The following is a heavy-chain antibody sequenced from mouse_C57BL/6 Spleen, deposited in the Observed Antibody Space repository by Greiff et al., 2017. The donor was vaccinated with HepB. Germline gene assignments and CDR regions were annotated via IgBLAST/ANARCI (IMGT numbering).Heavy chain of an antibody. CDR3: ARDECERKGVFAY. V-gene: IGHV1-62-2*01. CDR1: GYTFTEYT. CDR2: FYPGSGSI. Sequence: VQLQQSGAELVKPGASVKLSCKASGYTFTEYTIHWVKQRSGQGLEWIGWFYPGSGSIKYNEKFKDKATLTEDKSSSTFYMELSSLTSEDSSVYFGARDECERKGVFAYWGQGTLVAVSA. J-gene: IGHJ3*01.